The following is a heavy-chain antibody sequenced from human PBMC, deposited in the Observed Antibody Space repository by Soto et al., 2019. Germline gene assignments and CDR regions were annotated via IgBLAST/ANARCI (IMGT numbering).Heavy chain of an antibody. CDR2: INAGNGNT. Sequence: GASVKVSCKSSGYSFTSYVMHWVRQAPGQRLEWMGWINAGNGNTKYSQKFQGRATIIADDSTTTAYLEMSSLRSEDTAIYYCARVEAVAGLYNYHGLDVWGQGTAVTVSS. CDR3: ARVEAVAGLYNYHGLDV. V-gene: IGHV1-3*01. J-gene: IGHJ6*02. CDR1: GYSFTSYV. D-gene: IGHD6-19*01.